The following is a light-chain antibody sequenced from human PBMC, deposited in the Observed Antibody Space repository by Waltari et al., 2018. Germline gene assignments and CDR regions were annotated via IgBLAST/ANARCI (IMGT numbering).Light chain of an antibody. CDR3: QHYLRLPVT. Sequence: DIVLTQSPGTLSLSLGERATLSCRASQSVSRALTWYQQKPGQAPRLLIYGASTRATGIPDRFSGSGSGTDFSLNISRLEPDDFAVYYCQHYLRLPVTFGQGTTVEI. V-gene: IGKV3-20*01. CDR1: QSVSRA. CDR2: GAS. J-gene: IGKJ1*01.